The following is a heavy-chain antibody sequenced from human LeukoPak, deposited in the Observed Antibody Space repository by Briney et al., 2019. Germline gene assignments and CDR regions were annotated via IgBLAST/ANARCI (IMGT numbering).Heavy chain of an antibody. V-gene: IGHV1-69*04. D-gene: IGHD3-22*01. CDR2: IIPILGIA. CDR3: AKYYYDSSGNDAFDI. J-gene: IGHJ3*02. CDR1: GGTFSSYA. Sequence: SVKVSCKASGGTFSSYAISWVRQAPGQGLEWMGRIIPILGIADYAQKFQGRVTITADKSTSTAYMELSSLRSEDTAVYYCAKYYYDSSGNDAFDIWGQGTMVTVSS.